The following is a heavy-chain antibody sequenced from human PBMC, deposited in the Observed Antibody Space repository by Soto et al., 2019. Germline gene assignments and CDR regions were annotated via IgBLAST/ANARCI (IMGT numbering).Heavy chain of an antibody. J-gene: IGHJ6*02. V-gene: IGHV1-46*01. Sequence: ASVNVSCKASGYTFTSYYMHWVRQAPGQGLEWMGIINLSGGSTSYAQKFQGRVTMTRDTSTSTVYMELSSLRSEDTAVYYCARDLHDFWSGYYYYYGMDVWGQGTTVTVSS. D-gene: IGHD3-3*01. CDR2: INLSGGST. CDR1: GYTFTSYY. CDR3: ARDLHDFWSGYYYYYGMDV.